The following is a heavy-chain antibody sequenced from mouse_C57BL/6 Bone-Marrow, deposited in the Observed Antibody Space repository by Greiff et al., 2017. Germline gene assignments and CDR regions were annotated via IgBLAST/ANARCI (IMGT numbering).Heavy chain of an antibody. D-gene: IGHD1-1*01. J-gene: IGHJ2*01. Sequence: VQLQQSVAELVRPGASVKLSCTASGFNIKNTYMHWVKQRPEQGLEWIGRIDPANGNTKYAPKFQGKATIPADTSSNTAYLQLSSLTSEDTAIYYCARLDTTVVAAPYFDYWGQGTTLTVSS. CDR1: GFNIKNTY. CDR3: ARLDTTVVAAPYFDY. CDR2: IDPANGNT. V-gene: IGHV14-3*01.